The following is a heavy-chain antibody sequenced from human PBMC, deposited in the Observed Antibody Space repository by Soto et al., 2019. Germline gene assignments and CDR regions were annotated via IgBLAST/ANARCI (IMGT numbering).Heavy chain of an antibody. D-gene: IGHD3-3*01. Sequence: KTSETLSLTCTVSGGSLSRYFWTWIRQPPGKGLEFIGHIFYTGSTNYNPSLKSRVSISLDTSKSQFSLKLSSVTAADTVVYYCARSPRNDFFDYWGQGALVTVSS. CDR2: IFYTGST. V-gene: IGHV4-59*01. J-gene: IGHJ4*02. CDR3: ARSPRNDFFDY. CDR1: GGSLSRYF.